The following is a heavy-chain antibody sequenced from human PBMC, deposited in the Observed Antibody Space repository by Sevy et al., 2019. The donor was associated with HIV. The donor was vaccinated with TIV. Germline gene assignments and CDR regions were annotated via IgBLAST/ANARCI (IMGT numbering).Heavy chain of an antibody. Sequence: SETLSLTCTVSGDSISSGGYYWSWIRQHPGKGLEWIGDIYYSGTTHYNPSVKSRLTISVDTSKNQFFLKLSSVTAADTAVYYCERQKARGVRYNWFDPWGQGTLVTVSS. CDR1: GDSISSGGYY. J-gene: IGHJ5*02. CDR2: IYYSGTT. D-gene: IGHD1-26*01. CDR3: ERQKARGVRYNWFDP. V-gene: IGHV4-31*03.